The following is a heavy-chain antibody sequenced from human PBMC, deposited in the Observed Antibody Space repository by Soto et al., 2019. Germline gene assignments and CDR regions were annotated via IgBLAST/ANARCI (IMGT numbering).Heavy chain of an antibody. Sequence: PGGSLRLSCAASGFTFSSYSMNWVRQAPGKGLEWVSSISSSSSYIYYADSVKGRFTISRDDAKNSLYLQMNSLRADDTAVYYCAVLSATLGAEHDYWGQGTLVTVSS. V-gene: IGHV3-21*01. D-gene: IGHD1-1*01. J-gene: IGHJ4*02. CDR3: AVLSATLGAEHDY. CDR1: GFTFSSYS. CDR2: ISSSSSYI.